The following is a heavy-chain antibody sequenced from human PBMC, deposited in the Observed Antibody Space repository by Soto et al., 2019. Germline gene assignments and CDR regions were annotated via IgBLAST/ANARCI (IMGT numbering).Heavy chain of an antibody. D-gene: IGHD4-4*01. Sequence: QVQLVQSGAEVKKPGASVKVSCKASGYSFTSYAMHWVRQAPGQRLEWMGWINAGNGNTKYSQKLQGRVTITRDTSASTAYMELSSLRSEDTPVYYWAKGYSNYNWYFDLWGRGTLVPVSS. CDR2: INAGNGNT. J-gene: IGHJ2*01. CDR1: GYSFTSYA. CDR3: AKGYSNYNWYFDL. V-gene: IGHV1-3*01.